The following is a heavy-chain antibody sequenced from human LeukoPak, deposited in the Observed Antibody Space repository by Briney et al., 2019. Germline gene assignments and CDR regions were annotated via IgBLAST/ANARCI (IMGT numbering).Heavy chain of an antibody. CDR3: ARSPHEEGIVPAAKDC. V-gene: IGHV1-18*01. Sequence: ASVKVSCKASGYTFTSYGISWVRQAPGQGLEWMGWISGYNGDTNYAQKLQDRVTMTTDTSTSTAYMELRSLRSDDTAVYYCARSPHEEGIVPAAKDCWGQGTLVTVSS. CDR2: ISGYNGDT. CDR1: GYTFTSYG. J-gene: IGHJ4*02. D-gene: IGHD2-2*01.